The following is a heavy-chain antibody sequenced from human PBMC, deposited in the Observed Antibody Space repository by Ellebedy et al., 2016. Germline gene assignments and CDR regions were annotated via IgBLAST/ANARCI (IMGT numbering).Heavy chain of an antibody. D-gene: IGHD1-14*01. J-gene: IGHJ6*02. V-gene: IGHV3-23*01. Sequence: GGSLRLSXAASGFTFSSYAMSWVRQAPGKGLEWVSAISGSGGSTYYADSVKGRFTISRDNSKIRVFLQLNSLRVEDTAVYYCARVRSPDLYKNQAMDVWGQGTTVTVSS. CDR3: ARVRSPDLYKNQAMDV. CDR1: GFTFSSYA. CDR2: ISGSGGST.